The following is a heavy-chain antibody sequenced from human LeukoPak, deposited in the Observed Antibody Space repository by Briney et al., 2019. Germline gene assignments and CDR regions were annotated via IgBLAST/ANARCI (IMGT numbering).Heavy chain of an antibody. D-gene: IGHD3-3*01. CDR1: GFTVSSNY. CDR2: IYSGGST. J-gene: IGHJ4*02. CDR3: AKSLGITIFGVVPHPFDY. V-gene: IGHV3-53*01. Sequence: PGGSLRLSCAASGFTVSSNYMSWVRQAPGKGLEGGSVIYSGGSTYYADSVKGRFTISRDNSKNTLYLQMNSLRAEDTAVYYCAKSLGITIFGVVPHPFDYWGQGTLVTVSS.